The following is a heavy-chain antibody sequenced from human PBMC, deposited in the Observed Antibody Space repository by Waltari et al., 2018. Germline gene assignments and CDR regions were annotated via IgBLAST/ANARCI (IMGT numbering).Heavy chain of an antibody. CDR2: IRSTFNNYAK. J-gene: IGHJ4*02. CDR1: GFNFNAST. V-gene: IGHV3-73*02. CDR3: AKQKTGGANDF. D-gene: IGHD3-16*01. Sequence: EVQLVESGGGLVLPGISLKLSCAASGFNFNASTIHWVRQASGKGLEWIGRIRSTFNNYAKGYGESMKGRFTISRDDSKDTAYLEIHSLKTEDTAVYYCAKQKTGGANDFWGQGTLVTVSA.